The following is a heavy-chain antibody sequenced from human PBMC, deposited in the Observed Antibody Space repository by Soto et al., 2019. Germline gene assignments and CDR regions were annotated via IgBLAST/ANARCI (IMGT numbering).Heavy chain of an antibody. D-gene: IGHD2-15*01. CDR3: VRTSLVVAAATREDY. CDR1: GFTFSSYW. Sequence: EVQLVESGGGLVQPGGSLRLSCAASGFTFSSYWMHWVRQAPGKGLVWVSRINSDGSSTSYAASVKGRFPISRDNAKNTLYLQMNRLRAEDTAVYYCVRTSLVVAAATREDYWGQGTLVTVSS. CDR2: INSDGSST. V-gene: IGHV3-74*01. J-gene: IGHJ4*02.